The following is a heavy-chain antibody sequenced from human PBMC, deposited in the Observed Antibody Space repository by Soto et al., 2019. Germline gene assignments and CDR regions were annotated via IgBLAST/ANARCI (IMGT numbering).Heavy chain of an antibody. CDR2: IIPIFGTA. V-gene: IGHV1-69*13. J-gene: IGHJ5*02. Sequence: SVKVSCKASGGTFSSYAISWVRQAPGQGLEWMGGIIPIFGTANYAQKFQGRVTITADESTSTAYMELSSLRSEDTAVYYCARGLRAKWELLSNWFDPWGQGTLVTVYS. D-gene: IGHD1-26*01. CDR1: GGTFSSYA. CDR3: ARGLRAKWELLSNWFDP.